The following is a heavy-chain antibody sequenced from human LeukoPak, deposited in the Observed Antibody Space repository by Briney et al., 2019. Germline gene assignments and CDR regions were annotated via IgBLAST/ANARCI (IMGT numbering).Heavy chain of an antibody. CDR1: GFTFNNYG. D-gene: IGHD6-19*01. CDR3: AKSRSAVAVAGSNY. J-gene: IGHJ4*02. Sequence: PGGSLRLSCASSGFTFNNYGMSWVRLAPGQGLEWVSGISGSGDNTYYADSVKGRFTISRDSSRDTLYLQMNSLRAEDTAVYYCAKSRSAVAVAGSNYWGQGTLVTVSS. CDR2: ISGSGDNT. V-gene: IGHV3-23*01.